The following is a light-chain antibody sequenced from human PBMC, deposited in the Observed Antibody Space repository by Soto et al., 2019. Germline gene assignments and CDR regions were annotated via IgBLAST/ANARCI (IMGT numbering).Light chain of an antibody. J-gene: IGLJ2*01. CDR1: KLGDKY. Sequence: SYELTQPPSVSVSPGQTASITCSGDKLGDKYASWYQQKSGQSPVLVIYQDSKRPSGIPERFSGSNSGNTATLTISGTQSMDEADYYCQAWDSGTVVFGGGTQLTVL. V-gene: IGLV3-1*01. CDR3: QAWDSGTVV. CDR2: QDS.